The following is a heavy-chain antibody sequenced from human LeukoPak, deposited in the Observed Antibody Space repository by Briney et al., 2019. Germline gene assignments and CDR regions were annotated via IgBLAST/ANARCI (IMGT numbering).Heavy chain of an antibody. CDR2: ISAYNGNT. V-gene: IGHV1-18*01. J-gene: IGHJ5*02. D-gene: IGHD3-9*01. CDR3: ARHTLPSYYDILVDPHYNWFDP. Sequence: ASVKVSCKASGYTFTSYGISWVRQAPGQGLEWMGWISAYNGNTNYAQKLQGRVTLTADTSTKTVYMEMTGLRSEDTAVYYCARHTLPSYYDILVDPHYNWFDPWGQGTLVTVSS. CDR1: GYTFTSYG.